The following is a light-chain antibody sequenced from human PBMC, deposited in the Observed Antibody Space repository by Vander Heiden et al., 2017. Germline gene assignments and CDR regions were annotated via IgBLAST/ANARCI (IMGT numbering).Light chain of an antibody. Sequence: DIQMTQPPSSVSASVGDRATITCRAQQGIGSRLAWYQQKPGTAPTPLLYVASRSKRGVAVRFSGSGCGTDINLTISSLKPEDFETYTCHQENSVPFSITFGQGTRLEIK. V-gene: IGKV1D-12*01. J-gene: IGKJ5*01. CDR1: QGIGSR. CDR3: HQENSVPFSIT. CDR2: VAS.